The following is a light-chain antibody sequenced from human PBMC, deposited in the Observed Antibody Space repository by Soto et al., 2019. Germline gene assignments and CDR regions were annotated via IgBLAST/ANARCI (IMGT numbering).Light chain of an antibody. V-gene: IGLV2-8*01. CDR3: SSYAGSNYV. J-gene: IGLJ1*01. CDR2: EVS. CDR1: SSDVGGYNY. Sequence: QSVLTQPPSASGSPGQSVTISCTGTSSDVGGYNYVSWYQQHPGKAPKLMIYEVSKRPSGVPDRFSGSKSGNTASLTVSGLQAEDEAAYYCSSYAGSNYVFGTGTKVTVL.